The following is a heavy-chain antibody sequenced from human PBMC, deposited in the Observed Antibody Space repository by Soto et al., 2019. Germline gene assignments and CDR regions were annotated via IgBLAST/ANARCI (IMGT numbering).Heavy chain of an antibody. D-gene: IGHD6-19*01. V-gene: IGHV4-34*01. CDR2: INHSGST. CDR1: GGSFSGYY. J-gene: IGHJ6*02. CDR3: ARRGQWLVRGGYGMDV. Sequence: PSETLSLTCAVYGGSFSGYYWSWIRQPPGKGLEWIGEINHSGSTNYNPSLKSRVTISVDTSKNQFSLKLSSVTAADTAVYYCARRGQWLVRGGYGMDVWGQGXTVTVYS.